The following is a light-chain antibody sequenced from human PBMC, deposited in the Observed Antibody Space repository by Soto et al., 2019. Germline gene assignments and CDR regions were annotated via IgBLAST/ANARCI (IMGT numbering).Light chain of an antibody. CDR2: DVT. Sequence: QSVLTQPRSVSGSPGQSVTISCTGTSSDVGDYKFVSWYQHHPGKAPRLMIYDVTKRPSGAPDRFSGSKSGNTASLTISGLQAEDEADYYCCSYAGTYTVFGGGTKLTVL. V-gene: IGLV2-11*01. J-gene: IGLJ2*01. CDR3: CSYAGTYTV. CDR1: SSDVGDYKF.